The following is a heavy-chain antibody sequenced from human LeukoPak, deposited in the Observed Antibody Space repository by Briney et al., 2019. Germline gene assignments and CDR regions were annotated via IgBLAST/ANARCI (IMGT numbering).Heavy chain of an antibody. CDR3: ARGHAVNYYGSGSYDGMDV. CDR2: IYTSGST. CDR1: GGPISSYY. V-gene: IGHV4-4*07. J-gene: IGHJ6*02. Sequence: SETLSLTCTVSGGPISSYYWSWIRQPAGKGLEWIGRIYTSGSTNYNPSLKSRVTMSVDTSKNQFSLKLSSVTAADTAVYYCARGHAVNYYGSGSYDGMDVWGQGTTVTVSS. D-gene: IGHD3-10*01.